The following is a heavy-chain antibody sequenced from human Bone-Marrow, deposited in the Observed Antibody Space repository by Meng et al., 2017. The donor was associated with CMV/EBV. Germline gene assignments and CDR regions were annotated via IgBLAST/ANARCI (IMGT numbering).Heavy chain of an antibody. Sequence: GESLKISCAASGFTFSSYWMSWVRQAPGKGLEWVANIKQDGSEKYYVDSVKGRFTISRDNAKNSLYLQMNSLRAEDTAVYYCARGRRWFGELLHDYWGQGTLVTVSS. J-gene: IGHJ4*02. CDR2: IKQDGSEK. CDR1: GFTFSSYW. D-gene: IGHD3-10*01. CDR3: ARGRRWFGELLHDY. V-gene: IGHV3-7*01.